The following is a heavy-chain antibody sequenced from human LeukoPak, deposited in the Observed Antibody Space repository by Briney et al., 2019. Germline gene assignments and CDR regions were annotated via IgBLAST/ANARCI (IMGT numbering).Heavy chain of an antibody. CDR1: EFIFYDYW. CDR2: INQHGSEK. V-gene: IGHV3-7*01. D-gene: IGHD6-13*01. Sequence: GGSLRLSCVASEFIFYDYWMTWVRQAPGKGLEWVAKINQHGSEKNYADSVKGRFTISRDNAKNSVYLQMNTLRAEDTGVYYCARDDGSGTDYWGQGTLVTVSS. CDR3: ARDDGSGTDY. J-gene: IGHJ4*02.